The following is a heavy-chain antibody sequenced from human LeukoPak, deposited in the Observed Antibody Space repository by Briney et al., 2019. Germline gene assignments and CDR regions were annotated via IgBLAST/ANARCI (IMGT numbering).Heavy chain of an antibody. J-gene: IGHJ3*02. V-gene: IGHV1-3*01. CDR3: ARVIGARYCSSTSCPDAFDS. D-gene: IGHD2-2*01. Sequence: ASVKVSCKASGYTFTSYAMHWVRQAPGQRLEWMGWINAGNGNTKYSQKFQGRVTITRDTSAGTAYMELSSLRSEDTAVYYCARVIGARYCSSTSCPDAFDSWGQGTMVTVSA. CDR2: INAGNGNT. CDR1: GYTFTSYA.